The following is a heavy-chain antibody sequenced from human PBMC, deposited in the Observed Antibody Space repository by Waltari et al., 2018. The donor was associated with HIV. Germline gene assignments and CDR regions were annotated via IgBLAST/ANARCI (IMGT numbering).Heavy chain of an antibody. CDR3: ARDPVVWPQFDY. CDR1: AGPISSSTSY. Sequence: QLQLQASGQVLVQPSETLSLTCTVSAGPISSSTSYCGWIRQPPGKGLEWIGSIYYSGSTYHNPSLKSRVTISVDTSKNQFSLKLSSVTAADTAVYYCARDPVVWPQFDYWGQGTLVTVSS. J-gene: IGHJ4*02. CDR2: IYYSGST. V-gene: IGHV4-39*07. D-gene: IGHD2-8*02.